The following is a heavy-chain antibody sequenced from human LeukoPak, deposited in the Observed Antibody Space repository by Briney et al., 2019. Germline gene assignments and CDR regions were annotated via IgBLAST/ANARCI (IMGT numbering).Heavy chain of an antibody. CDR1: GFTLCEAW. Sequence: GGSLRLSCAASGFTLCEAWMSWVRQAPGKGLEWVANMNQDGSEKDYVDSVRGRFTSSRDNARQSLYLQMSSLRAEDTAVYYCATYTHWVAGDVWGHGTTVTVSS. V-gene: IGHV3-7*01. J-gene: IGHJ6*02. CDR3: ATYTHWVAGDV. D-gene: IGHD3-16*01. CDR2: MNQDGSEK.